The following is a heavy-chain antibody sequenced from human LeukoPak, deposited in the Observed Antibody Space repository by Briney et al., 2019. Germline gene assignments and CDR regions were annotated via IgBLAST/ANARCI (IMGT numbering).Heavy chain of an antibody. V-gene: IGHV3-23*01. CDR3: ARDRRAVAGISLYDQWYYYYYGMDV. CDR1: GFTFSSYA. D-gene: IGHD6-19*01. CDR2: ISGSGGST. J-gene: IGHJ6*02. Sequence: GGSLRLSCAASGFTFSSYAMSWVRQAPGKGLEWVSAISGSGGSTYYADSVKGRFTISRDNSKNTLYLQMNSLRAEDTAVYYCARDRRAVAGISLYDQWYYYYYGMDVWGQGTTVTVSS.